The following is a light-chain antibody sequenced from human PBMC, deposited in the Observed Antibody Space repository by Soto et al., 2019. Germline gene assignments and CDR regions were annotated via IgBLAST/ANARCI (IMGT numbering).Light chain of an antibody. CDR3: CSYAGSDTVV. V-gene: IGLV2-23*01. CDR1: ISDIRSYNL. J-gene: IGLJ2*01. Sequence: QSALTQPASVSGSPGQSITISCTGTISDIRSYNLVSWYQHHPGKAPKVMIYEGSKRPSGVSNRFSGSRSGSTASLTISGLQAEDEADYYCCSYAGSDTVVFGGGTKVTVL. CDR2: EGS.